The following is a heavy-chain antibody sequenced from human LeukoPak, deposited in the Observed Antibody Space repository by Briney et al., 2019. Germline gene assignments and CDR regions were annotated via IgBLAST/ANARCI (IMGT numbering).Heavy chain of an antibody. J-gene: IGHJ5*02. CDR1: GGSISSGSYY. V-gene: IGHV4-61*02. Sequence: KSSETLSLTCTVSGGSISSGSYYWSWIRQPAGKGLEWTGRIYTSGSTNYNPSLKSRVTISVGTSKNQFSLKLSSVTAADTAVYYCAGRGNYYDSSGYPRNWFDPWGQGTLVTVSS. CDR2: IYTSGST. D-gene: IGHD3-22*01. CDR3: AGRGNYYDSSGYPRNWFDP.